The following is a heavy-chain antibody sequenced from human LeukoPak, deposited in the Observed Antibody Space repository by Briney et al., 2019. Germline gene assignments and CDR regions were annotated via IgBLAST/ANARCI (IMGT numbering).Heavy chain of an antibody. CDR2: ISDSGSTI. J-gene: IGHJ4*02. V-gene: IGHV3-48*03. Sequence: GGSLRLSCAASGFTFSSYEMNWVRQAPGKGLEWVSYISDSGSTIYYADSVKGRFTISRDNAKNSLYLQMNSLRAEDTAVYYCAREGSSSANSKEFDYWGQGTLVTVSS. CDR1: GFTFSSYE. D-gene: IGHD6-6*01. CDR3: AREGSSSANSKEFDY.